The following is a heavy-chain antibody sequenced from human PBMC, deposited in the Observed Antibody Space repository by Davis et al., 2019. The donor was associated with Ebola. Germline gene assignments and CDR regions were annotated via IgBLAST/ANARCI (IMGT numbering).Heavy chain of an antibody. CDR3: ARYSSSWFSWFDP. D-gene: IGHD6-13*01. CDR2: IYHSGST. V-gene: IGHV4-4*02. CDR1: GGSISSSNW. Sequence: MPSETLSLTCAVSGGSISSSNWWSWVRQPPGKGLEWIGEIYHSGSTNYNPSLKSRVTISVDKSKNQFSLKLSSVTAADTAVYYCARYSSSWFSWFDPWGQGTLVTVSS. J-gene: IGHJ5*02.